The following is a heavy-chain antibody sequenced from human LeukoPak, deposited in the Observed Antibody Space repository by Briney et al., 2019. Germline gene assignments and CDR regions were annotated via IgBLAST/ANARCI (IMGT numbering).Heavy chain of an antibody. CDR1: GFTFSSYA. J-gene: IGHJ6*02. D-gene: IGHD3-16*01. CDR2: ISGSST. Sequence: GGSLRLSCAASGFTFSSYAMSWVRQAPGKGLEWVSAISGSSTYYADSVKGRFTISRDNAKSSLYLQMSNLRAEDTAVYFCARGGGLDVWGQGATVTVSS. CDR3: ARGGGLDV. V-gene: IGHV3-23*01.